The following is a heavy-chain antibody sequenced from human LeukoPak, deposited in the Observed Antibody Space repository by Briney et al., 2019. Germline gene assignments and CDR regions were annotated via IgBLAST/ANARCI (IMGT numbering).Heavy chain of an antibody. V-gene: IGHV1-46*01. CDR3: ARGGYCSSTSCYSYGMDV. J-gene: IGHJ6*02. CDR1: GYTFTSYY. CDR2: INPSGGST. D-gene: IGHD2-2*02. Sequence: GASVKVSCKASGYTFTSYYMHWVRQAPGQGLEWMGIINPSGGSTSYAQKFQGRVTMTRNTSISTAYMELSSLRSEDTAVYYCARGGYCSSTSCYSYGMDVWGQGTTVTVSS.